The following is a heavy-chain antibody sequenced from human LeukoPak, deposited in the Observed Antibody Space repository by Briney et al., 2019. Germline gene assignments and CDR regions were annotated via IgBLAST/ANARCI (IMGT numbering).Heavy chain of an antibody. CDR1: GFTFSNYW. Sequence: GGSLRLSCAASGFTFSNYWMHWVRQAPGKGLVWVSRINSDGSSTNYADSVKGRFTISRDNAKNTLYLQMNSLRAEDTAVYYCARVGGYSYGFAFDIWDQGTMVTVSS. V-gene: IGHV3-74*01. CDR2: INSDGSST. CDR3: ARVGGYSYGFAFDI. D-gene: IGHD5-18*01. J-gene: IGHJ3*02.